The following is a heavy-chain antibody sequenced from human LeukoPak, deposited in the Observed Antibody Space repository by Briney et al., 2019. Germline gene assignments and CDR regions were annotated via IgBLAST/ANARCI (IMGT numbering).Heavy chain of an antibody. V-gene: IGHV1-18*01. CDR1: GYTFTNYG. D-gene: IGHD2-15*01. CDR3: ARGGYCSGGSCYVGYYYYYMDV. J-gene: IGHJ6*03. CDR2: ISAYNGNT. Sequence: ASVKVSCKASGYTFTNYGISWVRQAPGQGLEWLGWISAYNGNTNYAQKLQGRVTMTTDTSTSTAYMELRSLRSDDTALYYCARGGYCSGGSCYVGYYYYYMDVWGKGTTVTISS.